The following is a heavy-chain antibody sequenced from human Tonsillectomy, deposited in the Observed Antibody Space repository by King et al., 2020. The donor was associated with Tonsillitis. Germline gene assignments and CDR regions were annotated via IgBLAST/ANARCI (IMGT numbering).Heavy chain of an antibody. CDR2: IYYSGST. J-gene: IGHJ5*02. V-gene: IGHV4-30-4*07. CDR3: ARAYGDYAWFDP. Sequence: QLQESGPGLVRPSQTLSLTCAVSGGSISSGGYSWSWIRQPPGKGLEWIGYIYYSGSTYYNPSLQSRDTISVDTSKNQFSLKLYSVTAADTAVYYCARAYGDYAWFDPWGQGTLVTVSS. CDR1: GGSISSGGYS. D-gene: IGHD4-17*01.